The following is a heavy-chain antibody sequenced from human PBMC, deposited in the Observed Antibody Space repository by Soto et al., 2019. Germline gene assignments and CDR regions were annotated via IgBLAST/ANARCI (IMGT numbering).Heavy chain of an antibody. CDR1: GYTFTGYY. CDR2: INPNSGGT. CDR3: ARDRAPPLVNAARQYYYYYYGMDV. J-gene: IGHJ6*02. V-gene: IGHV1-2*04. Sequence: GASVKVSCKASGYTFTGYYMHWVRQAPGQGLEWMGWINPNSGGTNYAQKFQGWVTMTRDTSISTAYMELSRLRSDDTAVYYCARDRAPPLVNAARQYYYYYYGMDVWGQGTTVTVSS. D-gene: IGHD6-6*01.